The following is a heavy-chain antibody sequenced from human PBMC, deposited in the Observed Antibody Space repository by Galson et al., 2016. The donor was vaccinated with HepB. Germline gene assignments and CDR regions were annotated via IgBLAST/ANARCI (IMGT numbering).Heavy chain of an antibody. Sequence: SCKASGDTFSSYAISWVRQAPGQGLEWMGRIIPILGIANYAQKFQGRVTITADKSTSTAYMELSSLRSEATAVYYCARGGVPAAGGWFDPWGQGTLVTVSS. J-gene: IGHJ5*02. D-gene: IGHD2-2*01. V-gene: IGHV1-69*04. CDR2: IIPILGIA. CDR3: ARGGVPAAGGWFDP. CDR1: GDTFSSYA.